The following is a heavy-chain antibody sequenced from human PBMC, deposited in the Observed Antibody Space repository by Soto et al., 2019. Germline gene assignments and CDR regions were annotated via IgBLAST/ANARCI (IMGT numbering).Heavy chain of an antibody. CDR2: INHSGST. J-gene: IGHJ5*02. CDR3: ATRITVFGLLIPPFDP. CDR1: GGSFSGYY. Sequence: SETLSLTCAVYGGSFSGYYWSWIRQPPGKGLEWIGEINHSGSTNYNPSLKSRVTISVDTSKNQFSLKLSSVTAADTAIYYCATRITVFGLLIPPFDPWGQGTQVTVSS. D-gene: IGHD3-3*01. V-gene: IGHV4-34*01.